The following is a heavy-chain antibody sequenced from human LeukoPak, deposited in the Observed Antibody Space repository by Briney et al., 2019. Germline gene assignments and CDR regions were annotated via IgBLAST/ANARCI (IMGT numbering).Heavy chain of an antibody. Sequence: TGGSLRLSCAASGFTFSSYAMSWVRQAPGKGLEWVSAISGSGGSTYYADSVKGRFTISRDNSKNTLYLQMNSLRAEDTAVYYCAKDANYYDSSGIDYWGQGTLVTVSS. CDR2: ISGSGGST. J-gene: IGHJ4*02. V-gene: IGHV3-23*01. CDR1: GFTFSSYA. D-gene: IGHD3-22*01. CDR3: AKDANYYDSSGIDY.